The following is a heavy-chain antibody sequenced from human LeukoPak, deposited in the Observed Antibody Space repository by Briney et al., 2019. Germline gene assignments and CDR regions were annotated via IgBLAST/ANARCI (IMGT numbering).Heavy chain of an antibody. Sequence: PSETLSLTCSVSGGSISSYYWSWIRQPPGKGLEWIGYIYYSGNTNYNPSLRSRVTISVGTSKNQFSLKLSSVTAADTAVYYCARVEYGGPRSAFDIWGQGTIVTVSS. V-gene: IGHV4-59*01. D-gene: IGHD4-23*01. CDR1: GGSISSYY. CDR3: ARVEYGGPRSAFDI. CDR2: IYYSGNT. J-gene: IGHJ3*02.